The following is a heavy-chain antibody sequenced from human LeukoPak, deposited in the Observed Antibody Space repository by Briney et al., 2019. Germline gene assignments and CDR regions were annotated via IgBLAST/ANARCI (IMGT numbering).Heavy chain of an antibody. J-gene: IGHJ4*02. D-gene: IGHD5-24*01. CDR3: ARRGGDGYNFETYYFDY. V-gene: IGHV4-39*01. CDR1: GGSISSSSYY. CDR2: IYYSGST. Sequence: PSETLSLTCTVSGGSISSSSYYWGWIRQPPGKGLEWIGSIYYSGSTYYNPSLKSRVTISVDTSKSQFSLKLSSVTAADTAVYYCARRGGDGYNFETYYFDYWGQGTLVTVSS.